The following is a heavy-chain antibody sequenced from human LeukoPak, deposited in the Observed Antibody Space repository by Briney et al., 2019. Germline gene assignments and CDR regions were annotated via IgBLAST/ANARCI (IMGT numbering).Heavy chain of an antibody. CDR2: ISYDGSNK. CDR3: AKDRDDYVWGSYLGAFDI. CDR1: GFIFSSYV. Sequence: GGSLRLSCAASGFIFSSYVMHWVRQAPGKGLEWVVVISYDGSNKYYADFVKGRFTISRDNSKNTLYLQMNSLRAEDTAVFYCAKDRDDYVWGSYLGAFDIWGQGTMVTVSS. D-gene: IGHD3-16*01. J-gene: IGHJ3*02. V-gene: IGHV3-30*04.